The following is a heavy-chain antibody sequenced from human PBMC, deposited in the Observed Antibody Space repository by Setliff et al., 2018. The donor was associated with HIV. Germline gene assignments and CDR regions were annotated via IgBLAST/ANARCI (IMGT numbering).Heavy chain of an antibody. CDR1: GYTFTGYF. CDR2: INPNTGDT. CDR3: AREYDVLTGYYISAFDI. Sequence: ASVKVSCKASGYTFTGYFIHWVRQAPGQGLEWMGRINPNTGDTNYAQKFQDRVTMTRDTSINTAYMKLSRLRSDDTAVYYCAREYDVLTGYYISAFDIWGQGTMVTVSS. J-gene: IGHJ3*02. V-gene: IGHV1-2*06. D-gene: IGHD3-9*01.